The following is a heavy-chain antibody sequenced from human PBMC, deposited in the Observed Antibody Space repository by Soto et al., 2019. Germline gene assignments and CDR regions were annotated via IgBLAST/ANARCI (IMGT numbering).Heavy chain of an antibody. CDR3: AREDSSGYPAADY. CDR2: ISRSSRNT. Sequence: PGGSLRLSCAASGFTFSDYYMSWIRQTPGKGLEWISYISRSSRNTIYADSVLGRFTISRDNAKNSLYLQMNSLRAEDTAVYYCAREDSSGYPAADYWGQGTLVTVSS. V-gene: IGHV3-11*06. D-gene: IGHD3-22*01. J-gene: IGHJ4*02. CDR1: GFTFSDYY.